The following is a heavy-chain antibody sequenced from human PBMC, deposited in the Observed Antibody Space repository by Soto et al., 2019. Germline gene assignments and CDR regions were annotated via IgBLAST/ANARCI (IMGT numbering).Heavy chain of an antibody. V-gene: IGHV4-38-2*02. Sequence: SETLSLTCSVSGYLISSGYYWGWIRQTPGKGLEWLGSIDYSGRTYYNPSLKSRVSTSVDLSKNQFSLNLRSVTAADTAVYFCARDLSSGYDSYYFGYWGQGTLVTV. J-gene: IGHJ4*02. CDR2: IDYSGRT. CDR1: GYLISSGYY. D-gene: IGHD3-22*01. CDR3: ARDLSSGYDSYYFGY.